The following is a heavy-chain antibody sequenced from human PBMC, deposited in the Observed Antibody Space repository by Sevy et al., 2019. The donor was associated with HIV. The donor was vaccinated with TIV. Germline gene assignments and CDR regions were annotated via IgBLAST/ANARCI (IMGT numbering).Heavy chain of an antibody. CDR2: ISWNSDNI. CDR1: GFTFDNFA. CDR3: SKAPSHELSSLPFDS. Sequence: GGSLRLSCAASGFTFDNFAMHWVQQAPGKDLEWVSGISWNSDNIGHGDSVKGRFTISRDNAKQSLYLQMDSLRVEDTALYFCSKAPSHELSSLPFDSWGPGTLVTVSS. D-gene: IGHD1-1*01. V-gene: IGHV3-9*01. J-gene: IGHJ4*02.